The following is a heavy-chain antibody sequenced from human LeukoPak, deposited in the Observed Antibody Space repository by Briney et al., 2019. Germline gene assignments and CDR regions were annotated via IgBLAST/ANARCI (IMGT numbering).Heavy chain of an antibody. D-gene: IGHD3-10*01. V-gene: IGHV4-39*07. Sequence: SETLSLTCTVSGGSISSSSYYWGWIRQPPGKGLEWIGSIYYSGSTYYNPSLKSRVTISVDTSKNQFSLKLSSVTAADTAVYYCARAHGSGSYYNKEYYFDYWGQGTLVTVSS. CDR1: GGSISSSSYY. J-gene: IGHJ4*02. CDR3: ARAHGSGSYYNKEYYFDY. CDR2: IYYSGST.